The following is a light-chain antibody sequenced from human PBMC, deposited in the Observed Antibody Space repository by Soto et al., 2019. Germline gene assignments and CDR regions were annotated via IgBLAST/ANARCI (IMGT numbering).Light chain of an antibody. J-gene: IGLJ1*01. CDR1: SSDVGGYNY. CDR2: DVT. CDR3: CSYTNSSAYV. Sequence: QSALTQPASVSGSPGQSITISCTGTSSDVGGYNYVSWYQQHPGKAPKLMIYDVTNRPSGVSNRFSGSKSDNTASLTISGLQAEDDADYYCCSYTNSSAYVFGTGTKVTVL. V-gene: IGLV2-14*03.